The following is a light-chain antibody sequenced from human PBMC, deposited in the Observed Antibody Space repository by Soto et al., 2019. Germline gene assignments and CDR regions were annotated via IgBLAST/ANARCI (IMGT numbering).Light chain of an antibody. J-gene: IGKJ4*01. CDR3: QQSCSTPHT. CDR2: AAS. Sequence: DIQMTQSPSSLSASVGDRVTITCRASQSISSYLNWYQQKPGKAPKLLIYAASSLQSGVPSRFSGSGSGTDFTLTISSLQPEDFATYYCQQSCSTPHTFGGGTKVEI. CDR1: QSISSY. V-gene: IGKV1-39*01.